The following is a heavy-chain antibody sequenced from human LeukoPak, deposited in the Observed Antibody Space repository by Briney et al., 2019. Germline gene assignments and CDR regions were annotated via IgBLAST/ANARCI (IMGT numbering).Heavy chain of an antibody. CDR3: ARAHLSSSSTDYMDV. V-gene: IGHV3-23*01. J-gene: IGHJ6*03. Sequence: GGSLRLSCAASGFTFSNYAMSWVRQAPGKGLEWVSTIGGSGFRTYYADSVKGRFTISRDNSKDTLSLQMNSLRPEDTAVYYCARAHLSSSSTDYMDVWGKGTTVTVSS. D-gene: IGHD6-6*01. CDR2: IGGSGFRT. CDR1: GFTFSNYA.